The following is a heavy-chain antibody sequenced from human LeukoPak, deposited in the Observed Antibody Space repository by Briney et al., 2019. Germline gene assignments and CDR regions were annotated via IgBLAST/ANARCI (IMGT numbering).Heavy chain of an antibody. CDR2: INHSGST. CDR3: ARDLGLRYFDWLDY. CDR1: GGSFSGYY. Sequence: SETLSLTCAVSGGSFSGYYWSWIRQPPGKGLEWIGEINHSGSTNYNPSPKSRVTISVETSTNQISLKLSSVTAAETAGYYCARDLGLRYFDWLDYWGQGTLVTVSS. V-gene: IGHV4-34*01. J-gene: IGHJ4*02. D-gene: IGHD3-9*01.